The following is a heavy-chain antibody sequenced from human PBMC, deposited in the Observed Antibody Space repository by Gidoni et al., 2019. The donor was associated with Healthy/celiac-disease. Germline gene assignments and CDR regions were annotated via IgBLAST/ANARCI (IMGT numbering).Heavy chain of an antibody. V-gene: IGHV3-13*01. Sequence: EVQLVASGGGLVQPGGSLRLSCAASGFPFISYDMHWVRQATGKGLEWVSAIGTAGDTYYPGSVKGRFTISRENAKNSLYLQMNSLRAGDTAVYYCARGPQGYCSGGSCYSGAFDIWGQGTMVTVSS. CDR1: GFPFISYD. D-gene: IGHD2-15*01. CDR2: IGTAGDT. J-gene: IGHJ3*02. CDR3: ARGPQGYCSGGSCYSGAFDI.